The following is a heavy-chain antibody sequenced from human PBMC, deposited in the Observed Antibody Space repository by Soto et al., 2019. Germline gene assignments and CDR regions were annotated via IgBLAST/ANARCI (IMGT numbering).Heavy chain of an antibody. J-gene: IGHJ4*02. CDR3: ARRRYGSGKIEGHDYDY. CDR2: IIPIFGTA. CDR1: GRTFSSYA. V-gene: IGHV1-69*13. Sequence: SVKVSCKASGRTFSSYAISWVRQAPGQGLEWMGGIIPIFGTANYAQKFQGRVTITADECTSTAYMELSSLRPEDTAVYYCARRRYGSGKIEGHDYDYGGQGTLV. D-gene: IGHD3-10*01.